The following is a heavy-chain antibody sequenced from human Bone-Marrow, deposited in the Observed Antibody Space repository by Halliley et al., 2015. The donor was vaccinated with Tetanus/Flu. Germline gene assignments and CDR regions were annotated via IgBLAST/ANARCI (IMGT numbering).Heavy chain of an antibody. J-gene: IGHJ4*02. CDR1: GGSISSGGYF. CDR2: ISHDGNT. V-gene: IGHV4-30-4*01. Sequence: TLSLTCAVSGGSISSGGYFWSWSRQPPGKGLEWIGYISHDGNTHYNSSLRSRLTISLDTSKNHFTLKLNSVTAADTAVYFCAVQRDYYLASWGQGTLVTVSS. CDR3: AVQRDYYLAS.